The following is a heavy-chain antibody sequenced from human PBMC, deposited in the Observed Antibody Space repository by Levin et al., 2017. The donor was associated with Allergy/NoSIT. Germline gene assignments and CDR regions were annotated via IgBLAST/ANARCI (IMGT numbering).Heavy chain of an antibody. D-gene: IGHD3-10*01. J-gene: IGHJ5*02. Sequence: QSGGSLRLSCAASGFTFSTYAMHWVRQAPGKGLEWVSGISSTGGATYYADSVKGRLTISRDNSKNTVYLQMNGLTAADTAVYYCAKGSQGAAWYNWFDPWGQGTLVTVSS. V-gene: IGHV3-23*01. CDR3: AKGSQGAAWYNWFDP. CDR1: GFTFSTYA. CDR2: ISSTGGAT.